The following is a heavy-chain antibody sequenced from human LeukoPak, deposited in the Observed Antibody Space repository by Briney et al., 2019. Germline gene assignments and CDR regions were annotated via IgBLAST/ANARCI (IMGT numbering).Heavy chain of an antibody. J-gene: IGHJ4*02. D-gene: IGHD4-17*01. CDR1: GGSITSSSSY. CDR3: ASGTFDDYGDYDRGDYFDH. CDR2: IYYSGLT. V-gene: IGHV4-39*02. Sequence: SETLSLTCTVSGGSITSSSSYWGWVRQPPEKGPEWIGSIYYSGLTYDNPSLKSRVSISVDPAKNHFSLKVTSVTAADTAVYYCASGTFDDYGDYDRGDYFDHWGQGTLVTVSS.